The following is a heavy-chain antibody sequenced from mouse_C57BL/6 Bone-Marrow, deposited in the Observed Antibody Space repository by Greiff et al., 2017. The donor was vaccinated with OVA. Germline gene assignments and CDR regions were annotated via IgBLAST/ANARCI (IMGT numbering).Heavy chain of an antibody. CDR3: ARGYDSSYAMDY. J-gene: IGHJ4*01. CDR1: GYTFTSYG. CDR2: IYIGNGYT. Sequence: EVKLQQSGAELVRPGSSVKMSCKTSGYTFTSYGINWVKQRPGQGLEWIGYIYIGNGYTEYNEKLKGKATLTSDTSSSRADMQISSMTSEDAAIKFCARGYDSSYAMDYWGQGTSVTVSS. V-gene: IGHV1-58*01. D-gene: IGHD1-1*01.